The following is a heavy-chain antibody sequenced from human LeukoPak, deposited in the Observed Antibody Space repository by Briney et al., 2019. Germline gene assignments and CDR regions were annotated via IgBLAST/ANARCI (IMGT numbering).Heavy chain of an antibody. CDR2: INPNSGGT. CDR3: ARDGTLMVRGVMPPIYDMDV. V-gene: IGHV1-2*02. Sequence: ASVKVSCKASGYTFTGYYMHWVRQAPGQGLEWMGWINPNSGGTNYAQKFQGRVTMTRDTSISTAYMELSRLRSDDTAVYYCARDGTLMVRGVMPPIYDMDVWGQGTTVTVSS. J-gene: IGHJ6*02. CDR1: GYTFTGYY. D-gene: IGHD3-10*01.